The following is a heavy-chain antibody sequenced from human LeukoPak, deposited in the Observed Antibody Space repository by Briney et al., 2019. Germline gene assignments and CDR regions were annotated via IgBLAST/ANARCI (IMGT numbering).Heavy chain of an antibody. J-gene: IGHJ4*02. Sequence: PSETLSLTCTVSGGSISSYYWSWIRQPPGKGLEWIGYIYYSGSTNYNPSLTSRATISLDTSKNQSSLKLSSVTAADTAVYYCARGQYDILTGYYTFFDYWGQGTLVTVSS. V-gene: IGHV4-59*01. CDR1: GGSISSYY. CDR2: IYYSGST. CDR3: ARGQYDILTGYYTFFDY. D-gene: IGHD3-9*01.